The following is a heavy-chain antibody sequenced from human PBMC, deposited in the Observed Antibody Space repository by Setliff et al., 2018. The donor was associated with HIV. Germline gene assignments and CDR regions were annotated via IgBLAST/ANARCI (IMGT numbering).Heavy chain of an antibody. CDR3: ARGSWKDGAQGYFFDH. V-gene: IGHV4-59*02. J-gene: IGHJ4*02. D-gene: IGHD1-1*01. Sequence: SETLSLTCTVSGGSVTSYYWSWIRQPPEKGLEWIGYIYHTGITNYNPSLKSRLSTSIDTSKNQFSLSLRSVTAADTAVYYCARGSWKDGAQGYFFDHWGQGTLVTVSS. CDR2: IYHTGIT. CDR1: GGSVTSYY.